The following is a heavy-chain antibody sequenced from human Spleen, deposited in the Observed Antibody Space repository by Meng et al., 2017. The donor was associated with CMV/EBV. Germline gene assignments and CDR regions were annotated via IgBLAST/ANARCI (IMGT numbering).Heavy chain of an antibody. V-gene: IGHV3-21*01. Sequence: GESLKISCAASGFTFSSYSMNWVRQAPGQGLEWVSSISSSSSYVYYADSVKGRFTTSRDNAEKSLYLQMDSLRAEDTAVYYCASGDYYDSSGYHAFDIWGQGTMVTVSS. CDR3: ASGDYYDSSGYHAFDI. CDR1: GFTFSSYS. D-gene: IGHD3-22*01. J-gene: IGHJ3*02. CDR2: ISSSSSYV.